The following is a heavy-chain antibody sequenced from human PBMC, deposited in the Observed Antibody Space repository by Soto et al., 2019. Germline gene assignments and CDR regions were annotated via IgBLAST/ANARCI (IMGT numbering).Heavy chain of an antibody. V-gene: IGHV6-1*01. D-gene: IGHD1-26*01. CDR2: TYYRSKWYY. CDR3: ARGEQYSGRIFDY. Sequence: PSQTLSLTCAITGDSVSSNSAGWSWVRQSPSRGLEWLGRTYYRSKWYYEYAVSVRGRITINPDTSKNQYSLQLNSVAPEDTAVYFCARGEQYSGRIFDYWGQGTLVTVSS. J-gene: IGHJ4*01. CDR1: GDSVSSNSAG.